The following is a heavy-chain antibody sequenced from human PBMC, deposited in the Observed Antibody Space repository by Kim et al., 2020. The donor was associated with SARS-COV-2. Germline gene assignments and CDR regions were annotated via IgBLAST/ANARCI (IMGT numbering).Heavy chain of an antibody. Sequence: SETLSLTCTVSGYSISSGYYWGWIRQPPGKGLEWIGSIYHSGSTYYNPSLKSRVTISVDTSKNQFSLKLSSVTAADTAVYYCASGYSGYDGGGTVDYWGQGTLVTVSS. CDR2: IYHSGST. V-gene: IGHV4-38-2*02. D-gene: IGHD5-12*01. CDR3: ASGYSGYDGGGTVDY. J-gene: IGHJ4*02. CDR1: GYSISSGYY.